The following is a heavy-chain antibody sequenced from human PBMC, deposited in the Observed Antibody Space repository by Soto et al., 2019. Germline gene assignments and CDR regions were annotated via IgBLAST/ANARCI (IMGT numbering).Heavy chain of an antibody. D-gene: IGHD1-26*01. J-gene: IGHJ6*02. CDR3: ARARQTPRRSKYSGSYDYGMDV. CDR1: GGSISSGGYY. V-gene: IGHV4-31*03. Sequence: QVQLQESGPGLVKPSQTLSLTCTVSGGSISSGGYYWSWIRQHPGKGLAWIGYIYYSGSTYYNPSLKSRVIIAVDTSKNQFSLKLSAVTAADTAVYYCARARQTPRRSKYSGSYDYGMDVWGQGTTVTVSS. CDR2: IYYSGST.